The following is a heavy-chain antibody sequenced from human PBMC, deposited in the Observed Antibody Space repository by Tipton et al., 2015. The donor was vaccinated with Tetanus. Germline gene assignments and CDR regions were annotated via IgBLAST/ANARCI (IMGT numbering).Heavy chain of an antibody. D-gene: IGHD3-22*01. J-gene: IGHJ4*02. CDR3: APSRDSSGDFSTF. CDR1: GLTVSINS. V-gene: IGHV3-53*01. CDR2: IYSGGST. Sequence: SLRLSCAVSGLTVSINSMSWVRQAPGKGLEWVSVIYSGGSTYYGDSVKGRFTISRDNSKNTVYLQMNSLRADDTALYYCAPSRDSSGDFSTFWGQGTLVTVAS.